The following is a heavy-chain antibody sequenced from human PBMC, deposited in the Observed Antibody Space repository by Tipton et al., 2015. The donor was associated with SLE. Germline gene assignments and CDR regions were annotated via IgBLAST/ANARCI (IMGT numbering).Heavy chain of an antibody. V-gene: IGHV3-30-3*01. Sequence: SLRLSCAASGFTFGSYAMHWVRQAPGQGLEWVAVISNDGSDKYYADSVKGRDSVRGRFTISRDNSKNTLYVQMNSLRAEDTAVYYGAREAYHYGMDVWGQGTTVTVSS. CDR2: ISNDGSDK. CDR1: GFTFGSYA. CDR3: AREAYHYGMDV. J-gene: IGHJ6*02.